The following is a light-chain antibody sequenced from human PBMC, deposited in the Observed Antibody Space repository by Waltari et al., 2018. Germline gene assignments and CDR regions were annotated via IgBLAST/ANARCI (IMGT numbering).Light chain of an antibody. CDR2: DAS. CDR1: QDITNY. CDR3: QQYENLPLT. J-gene: IGKJ4*01. V-gene: IGKV1-33*01. Sequence: DIQMTQSPSSLSASVGDRVTITCQASQDITNYLNWYQQKPGKAHKLLIYDASNLETGVPSRFSGSGSVTDFTFTISSLQPEDIATYYCQQYENLPLTFGGGTKVKIK.